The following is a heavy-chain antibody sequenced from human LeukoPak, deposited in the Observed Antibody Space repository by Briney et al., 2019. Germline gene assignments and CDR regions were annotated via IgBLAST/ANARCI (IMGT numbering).Heavy chain of an antibody. Sequence: GGSLRLSCAASGFTFSSYSMNWVRQAPGKGLEWVSSISSSSSYIYYADSVKGRFTISRDNAKNPLYLQMNSLRAEDTAVYYCATLFGTVTTRRTWGQGTLVTVSS. CDR1: GFTFSSYS. CDR2: ISSSSSYI. CDR3: ATLFGTVTTRRT. J-gene: IGHJ4*02. V-gene: IGHV3-21*01. D-gene: IGHD4-17*01.